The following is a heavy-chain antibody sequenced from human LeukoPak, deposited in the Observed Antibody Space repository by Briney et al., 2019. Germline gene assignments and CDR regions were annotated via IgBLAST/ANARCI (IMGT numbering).Heavy chain of an antibody. CDR1: GFTFSFYG. J-gene: IGHJ4*02. Sequence: PGGSLRLSCAASGFTFSFYGMNWVRQAPGKGLEWVSGITGAGHTYYADSVQGRFTIYRDNSKNTLYLQMNSLRAEDTAVYYCAREDASSWDYWGQGILVTVSS. CDR3: AREDASSWDY. V-gene: IGHV3-23*01. CDR2: ITGAGHT. D-gene: IGHD6-13*01.